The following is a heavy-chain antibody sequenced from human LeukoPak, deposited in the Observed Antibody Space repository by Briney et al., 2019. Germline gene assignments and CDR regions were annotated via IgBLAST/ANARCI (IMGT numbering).Heavy chain of an antibody. CDR3: ARNTYAGANRFDP. D-gene: IGHD3-10*01. V-gene: IGHV1-69*05. CDR1: GGTFSSYA. J-gene: IGHJ5*02. CDR2: IIPIFGTA. Sequence: SVKVSCKASGGTFSSYAISWVRQAPGQGLEWMGGIIPIFGTANYAQRFQGRVTITTDESTSTAYMELSSLRSEDTAVYYCARNTYAGANRFDPWGQGTLVTVSS.